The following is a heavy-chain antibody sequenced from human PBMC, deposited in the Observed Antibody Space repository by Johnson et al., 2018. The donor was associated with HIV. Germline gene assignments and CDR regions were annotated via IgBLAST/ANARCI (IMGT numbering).Heavy chain of an antibody. CDR3: TRPYGAGAFDI. V-gene: IGHV3-72*01. D-gene: IGHD4-17*01. CDR1: GFTFSDHY. J-gene: IGHJ3*02. CDR2: TKNKANGYTT. Sequence: VQLVESGGGVVQPGRSLRLSCAASGFTFSDHYIDWVRQAPGKGLEWVGRTKNKANGYTTEYAASVKGRFTISRDDSKNTLYLQMNSRKTEDTAVYYCTRPYGAGAFDIWGQGTMVTVSS.